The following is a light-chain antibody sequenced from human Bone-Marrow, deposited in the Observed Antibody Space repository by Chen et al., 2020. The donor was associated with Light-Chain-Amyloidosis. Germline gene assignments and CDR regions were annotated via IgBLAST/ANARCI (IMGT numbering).Light chain of an antibody. CDR3: SSYTSTTTDVI. V-gene: IGLV2-14*01. CDR2: EVS. Sequence: QSALTQPASVSGSPGQSITIPCPGTSRDIGTFNYVSLYPQHPGKAPQLIIFEVSNRPSVVSDRFSGSKSGNTASLTISGLQPGDEADFYCSSYTSTTTDVIFGGGTKLTVL. J-gene: IGLJ2*01. CDR1: SRDIGTFNY.